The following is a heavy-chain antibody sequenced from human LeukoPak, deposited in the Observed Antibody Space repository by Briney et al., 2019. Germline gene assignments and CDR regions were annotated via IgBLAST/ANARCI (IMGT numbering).Heavy chain of an antibody. CDR2: GHYTGSS. J-gene: IGHJ4*02. V-gene: IGHV4-59*08. Sequence: PSETLSLTCTVSGASISSYYWSWIRLPPGKGLEWIGFGHYTGSSNYNPSLKSRVTISVDTSKNQFSLKLSSVTAADTAVYYCASGSYYFDYWGQGTLVTVSS. CDR1: GASISSYY. D-gene: IGHD1-26*01. CDR3: ASGSYYFDY.